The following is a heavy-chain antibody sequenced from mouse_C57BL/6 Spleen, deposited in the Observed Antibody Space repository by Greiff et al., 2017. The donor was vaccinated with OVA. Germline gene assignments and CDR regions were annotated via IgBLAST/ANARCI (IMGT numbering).Heavy chain of an antibody. D-gene: IGHD4-1*01. Sequence: EADGGLVQPKGSLKLSCAASGFTFNTYAMHWVRQAPGKGLEWVARIRSKSSNYATYYADSVKDRFTISRDDSQSMLYLQMNNLKTEDTAMYYCVRDRTGTGYFDVWDTGTTVTVSS. J-gene: IGHJ1*03. CDR1: GFTFNTYA. V-gene: IGHV10-3*01. CDR2: IRSKSSNYAT. CDR3: VRDRTGTGYFDV.